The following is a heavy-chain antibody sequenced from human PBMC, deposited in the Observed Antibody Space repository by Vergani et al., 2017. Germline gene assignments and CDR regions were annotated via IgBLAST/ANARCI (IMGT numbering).Heavy chain of an antibody. V-gene: IGHV4-39*01. J-gene: IGHJ3*02. CDR1: GGSIRSSNYY. Sequence: QLQLQESGPGLVKPSETLSLTCSVSGGSIRSSNYYWGWIRQPPGKGLEWIGTIYYSGSTYYNPSLKSRVTISVDTSKNQFSLKLSSVTAADTAVYYCARHLDYYGSGKDAFAIWGQGTMVTVSS. CDR3: ARHLDYYGSGKDAFAI. CDR2: IYYSGST. D-gene: IGHD3-10*01.